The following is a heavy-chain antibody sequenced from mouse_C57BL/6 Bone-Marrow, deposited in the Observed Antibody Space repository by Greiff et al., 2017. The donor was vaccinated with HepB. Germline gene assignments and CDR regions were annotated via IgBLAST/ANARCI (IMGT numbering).Heavy chain of an antibody. CDR2: IWSGGST. J-gene: IGHJ3*01. V-gene: IGHV2-2*01. Sequence: VQLQLSGPGLVQPSQSLSITCTASGFSLTSYGIHWVRQSPGKGLEWLGVIWSGGSTAYNAAFISRLSTSKDNSKNQVFFKMTSLQADDTAIYYGDRNAHDYGSPWFAYWGQGTLVTVSA. D-gene: IGHD1-1*01. CDR3: DRNAHDYGSPWFAY. CDR1: GFSLTSYG.